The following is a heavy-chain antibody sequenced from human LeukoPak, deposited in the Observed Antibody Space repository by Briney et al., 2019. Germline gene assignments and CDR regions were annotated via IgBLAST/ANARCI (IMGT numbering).Heavy chain of an antibody. CDR2: VYTSGST. D-gene: IGHD6-6*01. Sequence: SETLSLTCTVSGGSISGGYWSWIRQPPGRGLEWIGYVYTSGSTNYNPSLKSRLTISVDTSKDQFSPKLSSVTAADTAVYYCARAGSSSSLILHWFDPWGQGTLVTVSS. CDR3: ARAGSSSSLILHWFDP. J-gene: IGHJ5*02. V-gene: IGHV4-4*09. CDR1: GGSISGGY.